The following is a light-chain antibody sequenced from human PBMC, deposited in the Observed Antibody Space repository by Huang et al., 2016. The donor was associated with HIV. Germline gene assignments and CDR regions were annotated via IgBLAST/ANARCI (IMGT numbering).Light chain of an antibody. CDR3: QHRSNWLSIT. CDR1: QSVSSY. Sequence: EIVLTQSPATLSLSPGQRATLSCRASQSVSSYLAWYHQKPGQAPRLLIYDASNRATGVPARFSGSGSGTDFTLTISSLEPGDFAVYYCQHRSNWLSITFGQGTRLEIK. CDR2: DAS. V-gene: IGKV3-11*01. J-gene: IGKJ5*01.